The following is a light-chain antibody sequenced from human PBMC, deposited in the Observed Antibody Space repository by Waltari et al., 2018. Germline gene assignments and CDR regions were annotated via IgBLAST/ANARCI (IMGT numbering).Light chain of an antibody. CDR2: WAS. Sequence: DIVMTQSPDSLAVSLGERATITCKSGQSLLFNANNKNYLAWFQQKPGQPPKRLIYWASTREAGVPARFSGSGSGTDFTLTISSLQPADVAVYYCQQYLDTPSFGPGTRVEIK. CDR3: QQYLDTPS. CDR1: QSLLFNANNKNY. J-gene: IGKJ3*01. V-gene: IGKV4-1*01.